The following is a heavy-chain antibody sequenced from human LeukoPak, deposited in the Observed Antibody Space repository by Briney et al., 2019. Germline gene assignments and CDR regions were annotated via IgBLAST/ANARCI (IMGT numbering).Heavy chain of an antibody. CDR2: IKQDGSLQ. CDR1: GFTFSTYW. CDR3: ARADIHFTILHS. V-gene: IGHV3-7*01. J-gene: IGHJ4*02. D-gene: IGHD3-3*01. Sequence: PGGSLRLSCAASGFTFSTYWMTWVRQTPEKGLEWVANIKQDGSLQHYVDSVKGRFTISRDNAKNSLYLPMNSLRVDDTAVYYCARADIHFTILHSWGQGTLVTVSS.